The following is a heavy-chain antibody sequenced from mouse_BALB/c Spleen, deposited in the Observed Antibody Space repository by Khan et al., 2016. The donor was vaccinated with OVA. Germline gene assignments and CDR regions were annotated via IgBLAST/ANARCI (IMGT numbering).Heavy chain of an antibody. V-gene: IGHV1-9*01. CDR1: GYTFSSYW. CDR2: ILPGSGST. J-gene: IGHJ4*01. CDR3: AKYFYYGNYRAMDY. Sequence: QVQLKQSGAELMKPGASVKISCKATGYTFSSYWIEWVKQRPGHGLEWIGEILPGSGSTNYNEKFKGKATFTADTSSNTAYMQLSSLTSEDSAVMYCAKYFYYGNYRAMDYWGQGTSVTVSS. D-gene: IGHD2-1*01.